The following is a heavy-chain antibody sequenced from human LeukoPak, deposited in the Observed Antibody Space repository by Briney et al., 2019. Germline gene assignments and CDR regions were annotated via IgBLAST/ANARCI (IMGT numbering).Heavy chain of an antibody. CDR2: IYYSGST. J-gene: IGHJ4*02. CDR1: GGSISGYY. D-gene: IGHD6-19*01. Sequence: SETLSLTCTVSGGSISGYYWSWIRQPPGKGLEWIGYIYYSGSTNYNPSLKSRVTISVDTSKNQFSLKLSSVTAADTAVYYCARGWGSGWTYDYWGQGTLVTVSS. V-gene: IGHV4-59*12. CDR3: ARGWGSGWTYDY.